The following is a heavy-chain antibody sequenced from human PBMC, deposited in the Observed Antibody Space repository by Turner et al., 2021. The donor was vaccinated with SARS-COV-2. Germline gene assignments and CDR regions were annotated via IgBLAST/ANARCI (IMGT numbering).Heavy chain of an antibody. Sequence: EVQLLESGGGLIQPGGSLRLSCSASGFTFSSYAMSWVRQAPGKGLEWVSSISGNGDSTYYADSVKGRFTISRDNSKNTLYLQMHSLRAEDTAVYYCVKDLAAYYDSSGYSYYYGLDVWGQGTTVTVS. CDR2: ISGNGDST. CDR1: GFTFSSYA. D-gene: IGHD3-22*01. J-gene: IGHJ6*02. V-gene: IGHV3-23*01. CDR3: VKDLAAYYDSSGYSYYYGLDV.